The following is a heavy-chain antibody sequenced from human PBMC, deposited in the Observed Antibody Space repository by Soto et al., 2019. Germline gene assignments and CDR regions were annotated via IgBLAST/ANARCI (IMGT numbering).Heavy chain of an antibody. CDR1: GGSISSHDYY. J-gene: IGHJ3*01. CDR3: ARHGGDAAFHF. D-gene: IGHD3-16*01. CDR2: IYYSGST. V-gene: IGHV4-39*01. Sequence: QLQLQESGPGLVKPSETLSITCTVSGGSISSHDYYWVWIRQPPGKGLEWIGSIYYSGSTYYNPSLKSRVTISVDTSKNQFSLKLNSVTAADTAVYYCARHGGDAAFHFWGQGTMLTVSS.